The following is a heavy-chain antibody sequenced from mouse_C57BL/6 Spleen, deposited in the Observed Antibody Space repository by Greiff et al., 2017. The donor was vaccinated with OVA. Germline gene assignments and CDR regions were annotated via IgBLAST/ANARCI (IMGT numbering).Heavy chain of an antibody. CDR1: GYTFTNYW. CDR3: ARKEITTGYFDV. J-gene: IGHJ1*03. Sequence: QVQLQQSGAELVRPGPSVKMSCKASGYTFTNYWIGWAKQRPGHGLEWIGDIYPGGGYTNYNEKFKGKATLTADKSSSTAYMQFSSLTSEDSAIYYCARKEITTGYFDVWGTGTTVTVSS. V-gene: IGHV1-63*01. D-gene: IGHD1-1*01. CDR2: IYPGGGYT.